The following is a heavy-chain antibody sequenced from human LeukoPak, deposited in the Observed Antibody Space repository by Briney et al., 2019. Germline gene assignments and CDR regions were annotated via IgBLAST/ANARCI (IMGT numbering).Heavy chain of an antibody. CDR1: GLNFGAYW. CDR2: IKGDGSEK. V-gene: IGHV3-7*01. J-gene: IGHJ4*02. D-gene: IGHD1-26*01. Sequence: GGSLRLSCVASGLNFGAYWMNWARQAPGKGLEWVANIKGDGSEKKYVEYVKGRFSTSRDNAKNSLYLQMDSLRVEDTAVYYCARDLGYYRADYWGQGTLLTVSS. CDR3: ARDLGYYRADY.